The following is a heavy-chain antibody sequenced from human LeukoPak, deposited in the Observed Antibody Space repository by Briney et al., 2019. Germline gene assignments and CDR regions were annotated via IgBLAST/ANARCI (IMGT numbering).Heavy chain of an antibody. D-gene: IGHD6-19*01. CDR3: AKDRQQWLGPEDY. CDR1: GFTFSSYA. J-gene: IGHJ4*02. Sequence: GGSLRLSCAASGFTFSSYAMNWVRQAPGKGLEWVSTISDSGGSTYYADSVKGRFTISRDNSKNTLYLQMNSLRAEDTAVYYCAKDRQQWLGPEDYWGQGTLVTVSS. CDR2: ISDSGGST. V-gene: IGHV3-23*01.